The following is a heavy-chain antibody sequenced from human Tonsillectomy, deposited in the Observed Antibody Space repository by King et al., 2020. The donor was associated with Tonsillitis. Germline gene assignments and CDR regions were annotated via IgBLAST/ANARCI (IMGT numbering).Heavy chain of an antibody. CDR3: ARVGGSGIPYDAFDI. CDR1: GGSISSYY. CDR2: IYYIGST. D-gene: IGHD3-10*01. Sequence: QLQESGPGLVKPSETLSLTCTVSGGSISSYYLSWIRQPPGRGLEWIGYIYYIGSTNYNPPLKGRVTIPVDTSKNQFSLKLSSVTAADTAVYYCARVGGSGIPYDAFDIWGQGTMVTVSS. J-gene: IGHJ3*02. V-gene: IGHV4-59*01.